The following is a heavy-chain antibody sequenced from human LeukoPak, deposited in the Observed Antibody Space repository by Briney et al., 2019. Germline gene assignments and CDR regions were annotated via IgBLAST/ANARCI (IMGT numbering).Heavy chain of an antibody. J-gene: IGHJ3*02. V-gene: IGHV4-39*01. D-gene: IGHD3-22*01. Sequence: TPSETLSLTCTVSGGSISSSSYYWGWIRQPPGKGLEWIGSIYYSGSTYYNPSLKSRVTISVDTSKNQFSLKLSSVTAADTAVYYFARHPAIGDAFDIWGQGTMVTVSS. CDR1: GGSISSSSYY. CDR2: IYYSGST. CDR3: ARHPAIGDAFDI.